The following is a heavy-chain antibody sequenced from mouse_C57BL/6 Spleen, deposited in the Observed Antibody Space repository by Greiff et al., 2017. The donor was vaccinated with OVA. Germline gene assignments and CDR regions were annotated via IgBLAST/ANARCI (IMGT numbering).Heavy chain of an antibody. V-gene: IGHV5-17*01. J-gene: IGHJ1*03. CDR2: ISSGSSTI. CDR1: GFTFSDYG. CDR3: ARGETTASHWYFDV. D-gene: IGHD1-2*01. Sequence: EVHLVESGGGLVKPGGSLKLSCAASGFTFSDYGMHWVRQAPEKGLEWVAYISSGSSTIYYADTVKGRFTISRDNAKNTLFLQMTSLRSEDTAMYYCARGETTASHWYFDVWGTGTTVTVSS.